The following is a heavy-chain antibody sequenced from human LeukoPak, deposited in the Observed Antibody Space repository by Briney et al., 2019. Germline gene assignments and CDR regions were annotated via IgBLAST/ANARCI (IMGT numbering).Heavy chain of an antibody. V-gene: IGHV4-34*01. Sequence: SETLSLTCAVYGGSFSGYYWSWIRQPPGKGLEWIGEINHSGSTNYNPSLKSRVTISVDTSKNQFSLKLSSVTAADTAVYYCASVDYYDSSGYYLGDYWGQGTLVTVSS. CDR1: GGSFSGYY. D-gene: IGHD3-22*01. J-gene: IGHJ4*02. CDR2: INHSGST. CDR3: ASVDYYDSSGYYLGDY.